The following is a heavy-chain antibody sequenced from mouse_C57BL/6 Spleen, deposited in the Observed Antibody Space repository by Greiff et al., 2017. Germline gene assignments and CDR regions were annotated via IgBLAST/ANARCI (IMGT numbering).Heavy chain of an antibody. D-gene: IGHD2-1*01. V-gene: IGHV1-61*01. CDR3: ARRVYGNYDAMDY. CDR2: IYPSDSET. J-gene: IGHJ4*01. Sequence: QVQLQQPGAELVRPGSSVKLSCKASGYTFTSYWMDWVKQRPGQGLEWIGNIYPSDSETHYNQKFKDKATLTVDKSSSTAYMQLRSLTSEDSAVYYCARRVYGNYDAMDYWGQGTSVTVSS. CDR1: GYTFTSYW.